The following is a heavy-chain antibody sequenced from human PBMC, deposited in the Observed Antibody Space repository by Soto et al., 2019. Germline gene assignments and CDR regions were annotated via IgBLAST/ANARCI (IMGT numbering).Heavy chain of an antibody. CDR2: IYYSGST. J-gene: IGHJ6*02. CDR1: GGSVSSGGYY. Sequence: PSETLSLTCTVSGGSVSSGGYYWSWVRQPPGKGLEWIGYIYYSGSTKYNPSLKSRVTISVDTSNNQFSLKLSSVTAADTAVYYCGRDGTGLYGMDVWGQGTTVTLSS. V-gene: IGHV4-61*08. CDR3: GRDGTGLYGMDV. D-gene: IGHD6-13*01.